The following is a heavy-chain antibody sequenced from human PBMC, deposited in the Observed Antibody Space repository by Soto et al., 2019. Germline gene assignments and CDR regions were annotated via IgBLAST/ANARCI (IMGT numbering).Heavy chain of an antibody. V-gene: IGHV4-61*08. CDR2: IYYSGST. D-gene: IGHD2-8*01. Sequence: PSETLSLTCTVSGGSISSGGYYWSWIRQHPGKGLEWIGYIYYSGSTYYNPSLKSRVTISVDTSKNRFSLKLSSVTAADTAVYYCARDIMGTNYYYYGMDVWGQGTTVTVSS. CDR3: ARDIMGTNYYYYGMDV. J-gene: IGHJ6*02. CDR1: GGSISSGGYY.